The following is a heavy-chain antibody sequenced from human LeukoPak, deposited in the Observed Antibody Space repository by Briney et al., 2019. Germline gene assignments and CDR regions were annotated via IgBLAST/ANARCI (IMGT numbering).Heavy chain of an antibody. V-gene: IGHV4-59*01. D-gene: IGHD3-10*01. CDR1: GGSISSYY. Sequence: PSEILSLTCTVSGGSISSYYWSWMRQPPGKGLEWIGYIYYSGSTNYNPSLKSRVTISVDTSKNQFSLKLSSVTAADTAVYYCAGSTDYGSGSYSPYYFDYWGQGTLVTVSS. CDR2: IYYSGST. CDR3: AGSTDYGSGSYSPYYFDY. J-gene: IGHJ4*02.